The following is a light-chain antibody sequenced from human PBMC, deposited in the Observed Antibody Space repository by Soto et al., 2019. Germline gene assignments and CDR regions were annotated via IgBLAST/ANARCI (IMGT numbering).Light chain of an antibody. Sequence: EIVMTQSPATLSVSPGERATLSCRASQSVSSNLAWYQQKPGQAPRLLIYGASTRATGIPARFRGSGSGTEFTLTISSLQSEDFAVYYCQQYNNWHPLYTFGQGTKLEIK. CDR3: QQYNNWHPLYT. J-gene: IGKJ2*01. CDR1: QSVSSN. V-gene: IGKV3-15*01. CDR2: GAS.